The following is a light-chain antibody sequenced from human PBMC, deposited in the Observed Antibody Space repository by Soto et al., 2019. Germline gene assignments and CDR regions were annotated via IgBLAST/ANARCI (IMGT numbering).Light chain of an antibody. CDR3: CSYAGSSTNV. V-gene: IGLV2-23*02. CDR2: EVS. CDR1: SSDVGSYNL. J-gene: IGLJ1*01. Sequence: QSALTQPASVSGSPGQSITISCTGTSSDVGSYNLVSWYQQHPGKAPKLMIYEVSKRPSGVSNRFSGSKSGNTASLTISGLQAADEADYYCCSYAGSSTNVFGTGTKLTAL.